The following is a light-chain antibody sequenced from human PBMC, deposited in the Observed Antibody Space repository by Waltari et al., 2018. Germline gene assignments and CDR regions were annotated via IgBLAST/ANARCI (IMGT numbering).Light chain of an antibody. Sequence: SYELTQPPSVSVAPGQTARITCDGDKMGRKHVHGYQHKPGQAPVLVVYDDGDRPSGIPERFSGSNSGNTAALTISRVDAGDEAEYYCQVWDSGSDHYVFGTVTKVTVL. CDR3: QVWDSGSDHYV. J-gene: IGLJ1*01. V-gene: IGLV3-21*02. CDR1: KMGRKH. CDR2: DDG.